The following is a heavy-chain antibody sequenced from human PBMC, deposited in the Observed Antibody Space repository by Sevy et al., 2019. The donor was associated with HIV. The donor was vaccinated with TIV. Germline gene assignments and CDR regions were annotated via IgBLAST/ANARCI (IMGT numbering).Heavy chain of an antibody. CDR1: GFKFDNYD. V-gene: IGHV3-23*01. Sequence: GGSLRLSCAASGFKFDNYDFSWVRQAPGKGLEWVSGFSGTDGSGTDGTTYYTDSVKGRFIISRDNSKNTLYLEMNSLGVEETAVYYCAKAARYSSVWYSTGEPFDYWGQGTLVTVSS. CDR2: FSGTDGSGTDGTT. D-gene: IGHD6-13*01. J-gene: IGHJ4*02. CDR3: AKAARYSSVWYSTGEPFDY.